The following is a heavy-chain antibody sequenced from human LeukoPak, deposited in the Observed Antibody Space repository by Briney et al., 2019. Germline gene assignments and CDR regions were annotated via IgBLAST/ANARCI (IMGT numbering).Heavy chain of an antibody. V-gene: IGHV4-30-2*01. D-gene: IGHD6-13*01. CDR2: IYQSGIT. J-gene: IGHJ4*02. CDR1: GGSISSGGYY. CDR3: ARDKPGIAAADSFDY. Sequence: PSETLSLTCTVSGGSISSGGYYWSWIRQPPEKGLEWIGYIYQSGITNYNPSLKSRVTISVDTSKNQFSLKLSSVTAADTAVYYCARDKPGIAAADSFDYWGQGTLVTVSS.